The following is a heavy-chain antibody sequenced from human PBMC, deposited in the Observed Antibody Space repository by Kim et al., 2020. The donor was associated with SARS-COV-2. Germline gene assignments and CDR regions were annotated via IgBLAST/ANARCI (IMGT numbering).Heavy chain of an antibody. Sequence: GGSLRLSCAASGFTFDDHAMHWVRQAPGKGLEWVSGISWNSGRIGYADSVKGRFTISRDNAKNSLYLQMNSLRAEDTALYYCAKDMHPVAGTYYGMDVWGQGTTVTVSS. CDR3: AKDMHPVAGTYYGMDV. CDR2: ISWNSGRI. D-gene: IGHD6-19*01. V-gene: IGHV3-9*01. CDR1: GFTFDDHA. J-gene: IGHJ6*02.